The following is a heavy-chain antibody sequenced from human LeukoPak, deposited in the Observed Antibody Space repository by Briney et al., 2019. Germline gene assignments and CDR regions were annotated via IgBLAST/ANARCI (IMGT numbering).Heavy chain of an antibody. CDR2: INPNSGGT. D-gene: IGHD3-3*01. CDR3: ARGYDFWSGYRADY. CDR1: GYTFTGYY. V-gene: IGHV1-2*02. J-gene: IGHJ4*02. Sequence: GASVKVSCKASGYTFTGYYMHWVRQAPGQGLEWMGWINPNSGGTNYAQKFQGRVTMTRDTSISTAYMELSRLRSDDTAVYYCARGYDFWSGYRADYWGQGTLVTVSS.